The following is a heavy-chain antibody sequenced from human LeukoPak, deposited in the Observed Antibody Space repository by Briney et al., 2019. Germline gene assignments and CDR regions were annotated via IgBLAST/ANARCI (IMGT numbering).Heavy chain of an antibody. CDR1: GFTLDDYV. J-gene: IGHJ4*02. D-gene: IGHD1-26*01. Sequence: PGGSLRLSCAASGFTLDDYVMHWVRQAPGKGLEWVSGISWNSVSIGYADSVKGRFTISRDNAKNSLYLQMSSLRAEDTAVYYCAREEGVWELRIPTSIDYWGQGTLVTVSS. V-gene: IGHV3-9*01. CDR3: AREEGVWELRIPTSIDY. CDR2: ISWNSVSI.